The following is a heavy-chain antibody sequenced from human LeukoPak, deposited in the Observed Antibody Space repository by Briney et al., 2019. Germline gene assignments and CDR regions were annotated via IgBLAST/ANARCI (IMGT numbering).Heavy chain of an antibody. J-gene: IGHJ1*01. CDR2: INHSGST. V-gene: IGHV4-34*01. Sequence: SETLSLTCAVYGGSFSGYYWSWIRQPPGKGLEWIGEINHSGSTNYNPSLKSRVTISVDTSKNQFSLKLSSVTAADTAVYYCARHDPGIAAARIPEYFQHWGQGTLVTVSS. CDR1: GGSFSGYY. CDR3: ARHDPGIAAARIPEYFQH. D-gene: IGHD6-13*01.